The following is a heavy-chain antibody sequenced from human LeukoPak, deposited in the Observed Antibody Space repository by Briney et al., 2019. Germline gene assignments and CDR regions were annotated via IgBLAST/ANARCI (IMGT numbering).Heavy chain of an antibody. CDR2: IHPNSGAT. D-gene: IGHD4-23*01. CDR1: GYTLTGYY. CDR3: ARDFHANSDLDY. J-gene: IGHJ4*02. V-gene: IGHV1-2*02. Sequence: EASVKVSCKASGYTLTGYYMHWVRQAPGQGLEWMGWIHPNSGATNYAQKFQGRVTMTRDTSIGTAYMELSRLTSDDTAIYYCARDFHANSDLDYWGQGTLVTVSS.